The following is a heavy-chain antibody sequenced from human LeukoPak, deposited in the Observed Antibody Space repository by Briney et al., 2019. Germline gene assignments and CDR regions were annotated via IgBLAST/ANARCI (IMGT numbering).Heavy chain of an antibody. Sequence: PGGSLRLSCAASGFTFNNYVMHWVRQAPGKGLEWVSLVSGDGSSTYYADSVKGRFTISRDNSKNSLYLQMNSLRTDDSALYYCAKDIGRGNDYFDFWGQGTLVTVSS. J-gene: IGHJ4*02. D-gene: IGHD3-16*01. CDR1: GFTFNNYV. CDR2: VSGDGSST. V-gene: IGHV3-43*02. CDR3: AKDIGRGNDYFDF.